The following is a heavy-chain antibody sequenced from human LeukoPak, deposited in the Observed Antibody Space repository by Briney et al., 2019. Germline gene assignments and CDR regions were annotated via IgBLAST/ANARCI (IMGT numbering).Heavy chain of an antibody. J-gene: IGHJ5*02. D-gene: IGHD5-12*01. V-gene: IGHV3-9*01. CDR1: GFTFDDYA. CDR2: ISWNSGSI. CDR3: ARGLLHGAVVGTLDP. Sequence: PGRSLRLSCAASGFTFDDYAMHWVRQAPGKGLEWVSGISWNSGSIGYADSVKGRFTISRDNAKNSLYLQMNSLRAEDTAVYYCARGLLHGAVVGTLDPWGQGTLVTVSS.